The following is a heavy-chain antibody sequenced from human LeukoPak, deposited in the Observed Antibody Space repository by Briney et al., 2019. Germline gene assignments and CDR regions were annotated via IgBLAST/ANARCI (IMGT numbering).Heavy chain of an antibody. V-gene: IGHV4-34*01. J-gene: IGHJ3*02. CDR3: AREDYSNSAFDI. CDR2: INHSGSA. Sequence: SETLSLTCAVYGGSFSGYYWSWIRQPPGKGLEWIGEINHSGSANYNPSLKSRVTISVDTSKNQFSLKLSSVTAADTAVYYCAREDYSNSAFDIWGQGTMVTVSS. D-gene: IGHD4-11*01. CDR1: GGSFSGYY.